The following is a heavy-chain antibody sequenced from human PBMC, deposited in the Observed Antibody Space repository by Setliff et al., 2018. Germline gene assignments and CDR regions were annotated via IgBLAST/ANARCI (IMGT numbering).Heavy chain of an antibody. Sequence: SETLSLTCTVSGGAISNYYWSWIRQPPGKGLEWIGYIYSSGSTNYNPSLKSRVAISLDTSKSQFSLKLSAVTAADTAVYFCAREDGPNYYYYYMDIWGKGTTVTVSS. J-gene: IGHJ6*03. CDR1: GGAISNYY. D-gene: IGHD2-8*01. CDR2: IYSSGST. CDR3: AREDGPNYYYYYMDI. V-gene: IGHV4-4*08.